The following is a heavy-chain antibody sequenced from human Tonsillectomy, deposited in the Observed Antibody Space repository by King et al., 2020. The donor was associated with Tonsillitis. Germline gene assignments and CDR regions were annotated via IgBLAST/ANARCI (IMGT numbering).Heavy chain of an antibody. D-gene: IGHD3-16*02. Sequence: VQLVESGGGLVQPGGSLRLSCAASGFTFSSYWMHWVRQAPGKGLVWVSRINSDGSSTSYADSVKGRFTISRDNAKNTLYLQMNSLRAEDTAVYYCARESYDYVWGSYRYGFDYWGQGTLVTVSS. CDR1: GFTFSSYW. V-gene: IGHV3-74*01. CDR2: INSDGSST. J-gene: IGHJ4*02. CDR3: ARESYDYVWGSYRYGFDY.